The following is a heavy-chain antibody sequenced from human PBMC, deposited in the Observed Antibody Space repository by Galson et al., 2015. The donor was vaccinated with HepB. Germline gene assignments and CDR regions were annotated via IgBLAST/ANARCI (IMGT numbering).Heavy chain of an antibody. Sequence: SVKVSCKASGYIFTSYGISWVRQAPGQGLEWMGWVSGYNGNTNYAQKLQGRVTMTTDRSTSTAYMELRSLRSDDTAVYFCARAPRYCSVTSCFNDLYYFDYWGQGTLVTVSS. J-gene: IGHJ4*02. CDR1: GYIFTSYG. CDR2: VSGYNGNT. CDR3: ARAPRYCSVTSCFNDLYYFDY. V-gene: IGHV1-18*01. D-gene: IGHD2-2*01.